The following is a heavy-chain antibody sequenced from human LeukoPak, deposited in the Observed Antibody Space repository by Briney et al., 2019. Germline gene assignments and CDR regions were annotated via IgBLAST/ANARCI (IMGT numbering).Heavy chain of an antibody. CDR3: ARVSRSGYYGEY. Sequence: GGSLRLSCAASGFTFTRYWMAWVRQARGKGLEWVANIKQDGSEQYHVDSVRGRFTMSRDNARSSLSLQMDSLRAEDTAVYYCARVSRSGYYGEYWGQGTPVTVSS. D-gene: IGHD3-3*01. CDR2: IKQDGSEQ. J-gene: IGHJ4*02. V-gene: IGHV3-7*01. CDR1: GFTFTRYW.